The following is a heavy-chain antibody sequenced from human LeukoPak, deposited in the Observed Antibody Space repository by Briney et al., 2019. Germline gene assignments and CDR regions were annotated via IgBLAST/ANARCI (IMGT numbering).Heavy chain of an antibody. J-gene: IGHJ4*02. Sequence: KPSETLSLTCTVSGGSISSYYWRWIRQPPGKGLEWIGYIYYSGSTNYNPSLKSRVTISVDTSKNQFSLKLSSVTAADTAVYYCASSRGVVVPAAIDYWGQGTLVTVSS. CDR2: IYYSGST. CDR1: GGSISSYY. CDR3: ASSRGVVVPAAIDY. V-gene: IGHV4-59*01. D-gene: IGHD2-2*01.